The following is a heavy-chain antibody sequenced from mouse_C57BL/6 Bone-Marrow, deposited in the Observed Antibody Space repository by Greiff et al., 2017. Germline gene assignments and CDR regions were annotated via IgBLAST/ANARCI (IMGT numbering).Heavy chain of an antibody. CDR3: ANGNYPHYFDY. V-gene: IGHV1-76*01. Sequence: QVQLQQSGAELVRPGASVKLSCKASGYTFTDYYINWVKQRPGQGLEWIARIYPGSGNTYYNEKFKGKATLTAEKSSSTAYMQLSSLTSEDSAVYFCANGNYPHYFDYWGQGTTLTVSS. J-gene: IGHJ2*01. CDR1: GYTFTDYY. CDR2: IYPGSGNT. D-gene: IGHD2-1*01.